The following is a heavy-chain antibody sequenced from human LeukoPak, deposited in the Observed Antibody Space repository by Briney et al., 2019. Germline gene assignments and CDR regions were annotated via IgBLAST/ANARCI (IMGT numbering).Heavy chain of an antibody. V-gene: IGHV3-64*01. CDR3: ARDSIAVAGTIDY. CDR2: ISSNGGST. CDR1: GFTFSNYA. J-gene: IGHJ4*02. Sequence: TGGSLRLSCAASGFTFSNYAMQWVRPAPGKGLEYVSAISSNGGSTYYANSVKGRFTISRDNSKNTLYLQMGSLRAEDMAVYYCARDSIAVAGTIDYWGQGTLVTVSS. D-gene: IGHD6-19*01.